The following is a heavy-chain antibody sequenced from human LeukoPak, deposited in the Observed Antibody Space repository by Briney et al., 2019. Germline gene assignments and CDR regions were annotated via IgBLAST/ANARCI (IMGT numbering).Heavy chain of an antibody. Sequence: GASVKVSCKVSGYTLTELPMHWVRQAPGKGLEWMGGFDPEDGETIYAQKFQGRVTMTEDTSTDTAYMELSSLRSEDTAVYYCATIPDYGGIRRAFDIWGQGTMVTVSS. CDR1: GYTLTELP. CDR3: ATIPDYGGIRRAFDI. V-gene: IGHV1-24*01. D-gene: IGHD4-23*01. CDR2: FDPEDGET. J-gene: IGHJ3*02.